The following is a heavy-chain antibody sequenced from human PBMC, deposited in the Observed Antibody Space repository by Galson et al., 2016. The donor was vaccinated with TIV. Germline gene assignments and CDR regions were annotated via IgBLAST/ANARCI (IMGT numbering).Heavy chain of an antibody. CDR3: ARERDDYGNYYGLDV. Sequence: SLRLSCAASGFTFRKSPMHWVRQAPGKGLKWVAVISYDGTNKYEDSVKGRFTISRDNSKNTLSLQMNSLRDEDTAVYYCARERDDYGNYYGLDVWGQGTTVTVSS. V-gene: IGHV3-30-3*01. CDR2: ISYDGTNK. CDR1: GFTFRKSP. J-gene: IGHJ6*02. D-gene: IGHD4-17*01.